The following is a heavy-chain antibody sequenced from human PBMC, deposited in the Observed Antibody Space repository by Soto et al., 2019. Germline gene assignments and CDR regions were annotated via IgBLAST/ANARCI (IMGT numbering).Heavy chain of an antibody. Sequence: SETLSLTCSVSGASVSSGSFYWSCIRQPPGKGLEWIGFIYNNETFNYNPSLKSRVTLSVDTSKHQFSLKLSSVTAADTAVYYCARVPLRYSSSHNFDSWGQGALVTSPQ. CDR3: ARVPLRYSSSHNFDS. CDR2: IYNNETF. J-gene: IGHJ4*02. V-gene: IGHV4-61*01. D-gene: IGHD6-19*01. CDR1: GASVSSGSFY.